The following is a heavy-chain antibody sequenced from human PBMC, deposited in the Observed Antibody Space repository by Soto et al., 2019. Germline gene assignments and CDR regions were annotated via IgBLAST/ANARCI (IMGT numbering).Heavy chain of an antibody. Sequence: QVQLVQSGAEVKKPGSSVKVSCKASGGTFSSYTISWVRQAPGQGLEWMGRITPILGIANYAQKFQGRVTITADKSTSTAYMELSSLRSEDTAVYYCAGIVATSGAPNYWGQGTLVTVSS. CDR3: AGIVATSGAPNY. D-gene: IGHD5-12*01. CDR2: ITPILGIA. CDR1: GGTFSSYT. V-gene: IGHV1-69*02. J-gene: IGHJ4*02.